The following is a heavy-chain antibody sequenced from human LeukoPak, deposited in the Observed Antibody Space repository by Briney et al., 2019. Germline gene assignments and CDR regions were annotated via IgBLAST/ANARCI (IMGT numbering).Heavy chain of an antibody. CDR2: VYTSGST. Sequence: SETLSLTCTVSGGSIRSGSYYWSWIRQPAGKGLEWIGRVYTSGSTNYNPSLKSRVTISVDTSKNQFSLKLRSVTAADTAVYYCAGGYYYMDVWGKGTTVTISS. CDR3: AGGYYYMDV. V-gene: IGHV4-61*02. D-gene: IGHD3-16*01. CDR1: GGSIRSGSYY. J-gene: IGHJ6*03.